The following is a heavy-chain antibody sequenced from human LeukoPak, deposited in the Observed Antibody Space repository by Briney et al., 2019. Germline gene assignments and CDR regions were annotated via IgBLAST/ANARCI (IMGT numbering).Heavy chain of an antibody. V-gene: IGHV3-48*04. Sequence: GGSLRLSCAASGLNFRSYTMNWVRQAPGKGLEWVSYISSSGSTIYYADSVKGRFTISRDNAKNSLYRQMNSLRAEDTAVYYCARDSDSSSSGGMDVWGQGTTVTVSS. D-gene: IGHD6-6*01. CDR3: ARDSDSSSSGGMDV. J-gene: IGHJ6*02. CDR2: ISSSGSTI. CDR1: GLNFRSYT.